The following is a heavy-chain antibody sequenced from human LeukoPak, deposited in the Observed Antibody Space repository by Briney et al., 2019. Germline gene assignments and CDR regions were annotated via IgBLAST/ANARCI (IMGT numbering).Heavy chain of an antibody. D-gene: IGHD1-26*01. V-gene: IGHV1-46*01. Sequence: ASVKVSCKASGYTLTRYYIHWVRQAPGQGLEWMGIINPSGGGTSYTQKFQGRVTMTGDTSTSTVYMELSSLRSEDTAVYYCGRGPYRYFDYWGQGTLVTVSS. J-gene: IGHJ4*02. CDR2: INPSGGGT. CDR3: GRGPYRYFDY. CDR1: GYTLTRYY.